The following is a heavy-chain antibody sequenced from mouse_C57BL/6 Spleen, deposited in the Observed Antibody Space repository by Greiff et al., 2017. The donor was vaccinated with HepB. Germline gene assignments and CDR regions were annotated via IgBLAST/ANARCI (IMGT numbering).Heavy chain of an antibody. V-gene: IGHV1-55*01. D-gene: IGHD1-1*01. Sequence: QVQLKQPGAELVKPGTSVKMSCKASGYTFTSYWITWVKQRPGQGLEWIGDIYPGSGSTNYNEKFKSKATLTVDTSSSTAYMQLSSLTSEDSAVYYCARGGVTTVVAPYAMDYWGQGTSVTVSS. CDR1: GYTFTSYW. CDR2: IYPGSGST. CDR3: ARGGVTTVVAPYAMDY. J-gene: IGHJ4*01.